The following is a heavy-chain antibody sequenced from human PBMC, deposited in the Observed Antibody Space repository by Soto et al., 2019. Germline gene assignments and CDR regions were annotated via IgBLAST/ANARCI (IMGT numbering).Heavy chain of an antibody. V-gene: IGHV3-48*03. CDR1: GFTFSSYE. D-gene: IGHD1-7*01. CDR2: ISSSGSTI. Sequence: EVQLVESGGGLVQPGGSLRLSCAASGFTFSSYEMNWVRQAPGKGLEWVSYISSSGSTIYYADSVKGRFTISRDNAKNSLYLQVNSLRAEDTAVYYCARAQGWNYFYYYYGMDVWGQGTTVTVSS. J-gene: IGHJ6*02. CDR3: ARAQGWNYFYYYYGMDV.